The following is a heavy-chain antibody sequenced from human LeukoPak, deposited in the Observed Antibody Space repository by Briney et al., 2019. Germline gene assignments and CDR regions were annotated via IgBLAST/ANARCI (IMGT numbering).Heavy chain of an antibody. D-gene: IGHD1-14*01. V-gene: IGHV3-74*01. Sequence: GGSLRLSCVASGFSLSRHWMHWLRLAPGKGLVWVSRISTDGGSTAYADSVRGRFTISRDNARNTLYLQMTSLRAEDTAVYYCARGNRGNWFEYWGKGALVTVSS. CDR3: ARGNRGNWFEY. CDR2: ISTDGGST. CDR1: GFSLSRHW. J-gene: IGHJ4*02.